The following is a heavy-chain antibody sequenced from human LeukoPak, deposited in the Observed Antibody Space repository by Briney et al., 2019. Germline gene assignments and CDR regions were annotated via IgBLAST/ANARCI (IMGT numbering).Heavy chain of an antibody. V-gene: IGHV1-69*01. CDR3: ARERAYLEYSSSIYEGAFDI. J-gene: IGHJ3*02. CDR1: GGTFSSNA. Sequence: SVKVSCKTSGGTFSSNAISWVRQASGQGLEGMGGIIPIFGTANYAQKFQGRVTITADESTSTAYMELSSLRSEDTAVYYCARERAYLEYSSSIYEGAFDIWGQGTMVTVSS. D-gene: IGHD6-6*01. CDR2: IIPIFGTA.